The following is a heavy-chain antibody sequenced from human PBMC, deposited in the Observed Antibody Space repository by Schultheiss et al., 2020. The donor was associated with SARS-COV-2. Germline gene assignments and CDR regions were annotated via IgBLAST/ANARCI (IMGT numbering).Heavy chain of an antibody. D-gene: IGHD2/OR15-2a*01. CDR3: ARAAIVRYYFDY. V-gene: IGHV3-74*01. CDR2: INSDGSST. CDR1: GFTFSTYW. Sequence: GGSLRLSCAASGFTFSTYWMHWVRQAPGKGHVWVSRINSDGSSTSYADSVKGRFTISRDNAKNSLYLQMNSLRAEDTALYYCARAAIVRYYFDYWGQGTLVTVSS. J-gene: IGHJ4*02.